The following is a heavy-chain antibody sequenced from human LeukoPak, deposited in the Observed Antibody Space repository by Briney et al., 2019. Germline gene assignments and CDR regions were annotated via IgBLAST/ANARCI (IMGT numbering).Heavy chain of an antibody. CDR2: IWHDGSKE. CDR3: AGDTPPGGEYYFEY. CDR1: GFSFSTYG. Sequence: AGRSLRLSCAASGFSFSTYGMHWVRQAPDTGLEWLALIWHDGSKEYYADSVKGRFTISRDNSKNTLYREMNSLRADDTAMYYCAGDTPPGGEYYFEYWGQGALVTVSS. D-gene: IGHD3-16*01. J-gene: IGHJ4*02. V-gene: IGHV3-33*01.